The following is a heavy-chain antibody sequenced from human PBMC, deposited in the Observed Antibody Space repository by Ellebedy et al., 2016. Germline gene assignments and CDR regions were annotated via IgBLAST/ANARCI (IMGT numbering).Heavy chain of an antibody. Sequence: ASVKVSXKASGYTFTSYGISWVRQAPGQGLEWMGWISAYNGNTNYAQKLQGRVTMTTDTSTSTAYMELRGLRSDDTAVYYCARESTVQYYFDYWGQGTLVTVSS. J-gene: IGHJ4*02. CDR2: ISAYNGNT. CDR1: GYTFTSYG. V-gene: IGHV1-18*01. D-gene: IGHD4-17*01. CDR3: ARESTVQYYFDY.